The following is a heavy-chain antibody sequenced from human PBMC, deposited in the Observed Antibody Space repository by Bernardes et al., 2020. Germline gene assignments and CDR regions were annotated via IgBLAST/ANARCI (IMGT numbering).Heavy chain of an antibody. D-gene: IGHD3-3*01. CDR1: GFTFSNYA. CDR2: ISGSGGST. CDR3: AGFWSGFLPAEYFQY. J-gene: IGHJ1*01. V-gene: IGHV3-23*01. Sequence: GGSLRLSCAASGFTFSNYAMSWVRQAPGKGLEWVSVISGSGGSTYYADSVKGRFTISRDNSKNTLYLQMNSLRAEDTAVYYCAGFWSGFLPAEYFQYWGQGTLVSVSS.